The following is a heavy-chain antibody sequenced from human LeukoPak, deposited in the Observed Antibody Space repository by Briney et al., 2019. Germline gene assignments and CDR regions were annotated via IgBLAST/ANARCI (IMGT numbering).Heavy chain of an antibody. D-gene: IGHD3-22*01. CDR2: INHSGST. J-gene: IGHJ4*02. V-gene: IGHV4-34*01. Sequence: SETLSLTRAVYGGSFSGYYWSWIRQPPGKGLEWIGEINHSGSTNYNPSLKSRVTISVDTSKNQFSLKLSSVTAADTAVYYCARGRSDSSGYYFDYWGQGTLVTVSS. CDR3: ARGRSDSSGYYFDY. CDR1: GGSFSGYY.